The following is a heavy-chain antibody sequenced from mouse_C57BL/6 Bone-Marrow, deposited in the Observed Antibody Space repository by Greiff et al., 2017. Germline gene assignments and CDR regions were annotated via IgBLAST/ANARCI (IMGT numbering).Heavy chain of an antibody. J-gene: IGHJ1*03. CDR1: GFTFSSYA. Sequence: EVNVVESGEGLVKPGGSLKLSCAASGFTFSSYAMSWVRQTPEKRLEWVAYISSGGDYIYYADTVKGRFTISRDNARNTLYLQMSSLKSEDTAMYYCTRLRYWYFDVWGTGTTVTVSS. D-gene: IGHD2-12*01. V-gene: IGHV5-9-1*02. CDR3: TRLRYWYFDV. CDR2: ISSGGDYI.